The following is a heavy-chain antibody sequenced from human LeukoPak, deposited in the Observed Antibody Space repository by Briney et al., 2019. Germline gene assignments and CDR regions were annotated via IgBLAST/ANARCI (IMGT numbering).Heavy chain of an antibody. D-gene: IGHD2-15*01. CDR1: GYSFTNYW. V-gene: IGHV5-51*01. Sequence: GESLKISCKGSGYSFTNYWIGWVRQMPGKGLEWMGSIYPADSDTRYSPSFQGQVTISADKSITTAYLQWSSLKASDTAMFYCARRYCSGGSCDFDYWGQGTLVTVSS. CDR3: ARRYCSGGSCDFDY. CDR2: IYPADSDT. J-gene: IGHJ4*02.